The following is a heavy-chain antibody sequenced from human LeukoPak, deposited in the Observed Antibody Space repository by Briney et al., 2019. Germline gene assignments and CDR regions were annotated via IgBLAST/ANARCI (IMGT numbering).Heavy chain of an antibody. CDR3: ATLLIYYGSGKLQDY. CDR1: GYTLTVLS. V-gene: IGHV1-24*01. D-gene: IGHD3-10*01. Sequence: ASVRVSCEVSGYTLTVLSMHWVRQAPGKRLEWMGGFDPEDGETIYAKKFQGRVTMTEDTSTDTAYMELSSLRPEDTAVYYRATLLIYYGSGKLQDYWGQGTLVTVSS. J-gene: IGHJ4*02. CDR2: FDPEDGET.